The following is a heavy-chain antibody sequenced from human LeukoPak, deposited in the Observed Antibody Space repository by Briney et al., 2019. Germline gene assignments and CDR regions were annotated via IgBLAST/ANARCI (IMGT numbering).Heavy chain of an antibody. V-gene: IGHV1-46*03. J-gene: IGHJ3*02. CDR3: ARQFRGYCYDSSGYYAGRAFDI. CDR2: INPSGGST. Sequence: ASVKVSCKASGYTFTSYYMHWVRQAPGQGLEWMGIINPSGGSTSYAQKFQGRVTMTRDTSTSTVYMELSSLRSEDTAVYYCARQFRGYCYDSSGYYAGRAFDIWGQGTMVTVSS. D-gene: IGHD3-22*01. CDR1: GYTFTSYY.